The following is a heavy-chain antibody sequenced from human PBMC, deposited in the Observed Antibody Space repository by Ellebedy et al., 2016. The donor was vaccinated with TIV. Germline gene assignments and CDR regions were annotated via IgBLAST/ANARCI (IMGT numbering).Heavy chain of an antibody. J-gene: IGHJ5*02. CDR3: AKDLVVAANSLDP. V-gene: IGHV3-23*01. Sequence: GESLKISCAASGFSFSSHAMGWVRQAPGRGLEWVSGITGSGGDTYYADSVKGRFTISRDNSKNTLYLQMNSLRAEDTAVYYCAKDLVVAANSLDPWGQGTLVTVTS. CDR2: ITGSGGDT. CDR1: GFSFSSHA. D-gene: IGHD6-19*01.